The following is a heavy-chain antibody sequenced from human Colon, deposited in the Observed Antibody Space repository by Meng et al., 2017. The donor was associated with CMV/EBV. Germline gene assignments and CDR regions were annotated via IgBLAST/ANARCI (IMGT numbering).Heavy chain of an antibody. J-gene: IGHJ3*02. CDR2: ISNDRNSI. CDR3: AKDHRGGSSDNDAFDI. D-gene: IGHD1-26*01. Sequence: GGSLRLSCAASGFIFSGYTLNWVRQAPGKGLEWVSSISNDRNSIHYADSVKGRFTISRDNAKSSLYLQMDGLRAEDTAVYYCAKDHRGGSSDNDAFDIWGQGTVVTVSS. V-gene: IGHV3-21*01. CDR1: GFIFSGYT.